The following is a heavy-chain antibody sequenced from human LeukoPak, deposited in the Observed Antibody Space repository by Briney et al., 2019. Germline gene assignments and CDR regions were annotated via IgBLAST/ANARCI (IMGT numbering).Heavy chain of an antibody. V-gene: IGHV3-9*01. D-gene: IGHD6-13*01. J-gene: IGHJ6*02. Sequence: PGGSLRLSCAASGFTFDDYAMPWVRQAPGKGLEWVSGISWNSGSIGYADSVKGRFTISRDNAKNSLYLQMDSLRAEDTALYYCAKDVAAAGTDRIYCYYYGMDVWGQGTTVTVSS. CDR3: AKDVAAAGTDRIYCYYYGMDV. CDR2: ISWNSGSI. CDR1: GFTFDDYA.